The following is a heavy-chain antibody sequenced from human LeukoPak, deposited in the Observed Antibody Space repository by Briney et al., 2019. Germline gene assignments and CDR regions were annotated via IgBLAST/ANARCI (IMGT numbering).Heavy chain of an antibody. CDR2: ISRSGGST. D-gene: IGHD5-18*01. V-gene: IGHV3-23*01. J-gene: IGHJ4*02. CDR1: GFTFSSYA. CDR3: AKGSVETSSTWMRHLDY. Sequence: GGSLRLSCAASGFTFSSYAMNWAPQAPGKGLEWVAGISRSGGSTYYAESVKGRFTISRDNSKNTLYLQMNTLRAEDTAVYYCAKGSVETSSTWMRHLDYWGQGTLVTVSS.